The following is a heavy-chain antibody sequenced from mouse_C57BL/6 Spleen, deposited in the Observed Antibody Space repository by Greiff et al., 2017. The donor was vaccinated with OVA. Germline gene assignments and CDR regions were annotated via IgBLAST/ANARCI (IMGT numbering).Heavy chain of an antibody. Sequence: VQLQQSGPELVKPGASVKISCKASGYTFTDYYMNWVKQSHGKSLEWIGDINPNNGGTSYNQKFKGKATLTVDKSSSTAYMELRSLTSEDSAVYYCAGDYGNYGNFDYWGQGTTLTVSS. CDR1: GYTFTDYY. V-gene: IGHV1-26*01. CDR3: AGDYGNYGNFDY. CDR2: INPNNGGT. J-gene: IGHJ2*01. D-gene: IGHD2-1*01.